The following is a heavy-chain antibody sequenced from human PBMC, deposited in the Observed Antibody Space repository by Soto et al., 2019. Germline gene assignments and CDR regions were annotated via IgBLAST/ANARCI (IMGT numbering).Heavy chain of an antibody. Sequence: SETLSLTCTVSGGSISSGGYYWSWIRQHPGKGLEWIGYIYYSGSTYYNPSLKSRVTISVDTSKNQFSLKLSSVTAADTAVYYCASDCSSTSCHPPGAFDSWGHGTMVTVSS. CDR3: ASDCSSTSCHPPGAFDS. V-gene: IGHV4-31*03. D-gene: IGHD2-2*01. CDR2: IYYSGST. J-gene: IGHJ3*02. CDR1: GGSISSGGYY.